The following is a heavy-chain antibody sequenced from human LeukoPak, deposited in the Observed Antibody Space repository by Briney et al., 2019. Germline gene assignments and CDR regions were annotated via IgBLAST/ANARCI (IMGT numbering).Heavy chain of an antibody. V-gene: IGHV1-69*04. CDR2: IIPILGIA. CDR3: AREAVAGPLDY. CDR1: GGTFSSYA. D-gene: IGHD6-19*01. J-gene: IGHJ4*02. Sequence: APLKVSCKASGGTFSSYAISWVRQAPGHGLEWMGRIIPILGIANYAQKFQGRVTITADKSTSTAYMELSSLRSEDTAVYYCAREAVAGPLDYWGQGTLVTVSS.